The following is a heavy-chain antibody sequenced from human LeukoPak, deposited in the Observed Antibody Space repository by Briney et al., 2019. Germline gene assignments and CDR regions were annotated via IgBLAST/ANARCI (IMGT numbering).Heavy chain of an antibody. Sequence: PGGSLRLSCAASGFTFSTYAMHWVRQAPGKGLEWVAVISYDGSHKYYADSVKGRFTISRDNSKNTLYLQMNSLRAEDTAVYYCATVNYDSSGPDYWGQGTLVTVSS. CDR3: ATVNYDSSGPDY. CDR1: GFTFSTYA. D-gene: IGHD3-22*01. J-gene: IGHJ4*02. CDR2: ISYDGSHK. V-gene: IGHV3-30-3*01.